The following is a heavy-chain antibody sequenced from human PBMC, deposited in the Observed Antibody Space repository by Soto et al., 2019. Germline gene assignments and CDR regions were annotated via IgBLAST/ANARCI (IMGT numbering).Heavy chain of an antibody. CDR1: GFTFSNAW. J-gene: IGHJ4*02. CDR3: IHGSGWYDY. D-gene: IGHD6-19*01. CDR2: IKSKTYGETT. V-gene: IGHV3-15*01. Sequence: GGSLRLSCAASGFTFSNAWMSWVRHGPGKGLEWVGLIKSKTYGETTDYSAPVKGRFTISRDDSKNTLYLQLNSLKNEDTAVYYCIHGSGWYDYWGQGTLVTVSS.